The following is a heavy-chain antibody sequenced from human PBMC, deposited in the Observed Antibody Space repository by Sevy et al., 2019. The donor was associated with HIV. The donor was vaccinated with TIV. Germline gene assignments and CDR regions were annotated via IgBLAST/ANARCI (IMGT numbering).Heavy chain of an antibody. CDR1: AFTFKSYA. CDR2: ISGSGGDT. J-gene: IGHJ4*02. V-gene: IGHV3-23*01. CDR3: AKDMFRAGGAAASLDY. D-gene: IGHD6-13*01. Sequence: GGSLRLSCAASAFTFKSYAMTWVRQAPGKGLEWISSISGSGGDTKYADSVKGRFTISRDNSKNTLYLQMNSLRAEDTALYYCAKDMFRAGGAAASLDYWGQGTLVTVSS.